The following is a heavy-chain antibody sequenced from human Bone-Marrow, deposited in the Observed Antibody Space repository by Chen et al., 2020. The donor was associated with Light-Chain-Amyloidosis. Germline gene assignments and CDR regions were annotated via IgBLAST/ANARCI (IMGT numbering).Heavy chain of an antibody. J-gene: IGHJ2*01. D-gene: IGHD6-25*01. CDR2: FDPEDGET. Sequence: QVQLVQSGAEVKKPGASVKVSCKVSGYTLTELSMHWVRQAPGKGLEWMGGFDPEDGETIYAQKFQGRVTMTEDTSTDTAYMELSSRKSEDTAVYYCATVPPGGRSDWYFDLWGRGTLVTVSS. V-gene: IGHV1-24*01. CDR1: GYTLTELS. CDR3: ATVPPGGRSDWYFDL.